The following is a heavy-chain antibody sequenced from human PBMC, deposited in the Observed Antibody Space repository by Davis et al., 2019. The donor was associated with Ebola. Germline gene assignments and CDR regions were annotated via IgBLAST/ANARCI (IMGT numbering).Heavy chain of an antibody. CDR3: ARVSWGLSKAFDN. V-gene: IGHV6-1*01. CDR1: GDSVFVKNGA. J-gene: IGHJ4*02. CDR2: TYYNSKWFH. D-gene: IGHD3-16*01. Sequence: HSQTLSLTCAISGDSVFVKNGAWNWIRQSPSRGLEWLGRTYYNSKWFHDYAPSVKTRITINADTSKNLFSLQLNSVTPEDTAVYYCARVSWGLSKAFDNWGQGTLVTVSS.